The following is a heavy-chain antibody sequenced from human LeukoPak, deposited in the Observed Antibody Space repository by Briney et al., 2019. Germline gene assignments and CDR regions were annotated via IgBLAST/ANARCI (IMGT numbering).Heavy chain of an antibody. CDR2: IIPIFGTA. D-gene: IGHD4-17*01. CDR3: ARASYTDGGDYFIYWFDL. V-gene: IGHV1-69*06. CDR1: GYTFTSYG. Sequence: SVKVSCKASGYTFTSYGISWVRQAPGQGLEWMGGIIPIFGTANYAQKFQGRVTITADKSTSTAYMELSSLRSEDTAVYYCARASYTDGGDYFIYWFDLWGQGTLVTVSS. J-gene: IGHJ5*02.